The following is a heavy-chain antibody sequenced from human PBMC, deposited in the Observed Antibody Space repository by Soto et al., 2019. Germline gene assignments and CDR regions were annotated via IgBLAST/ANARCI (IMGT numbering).Heavy chain of an antibody. J-gene: IGHJ4*02. CDR3: ARAPNPARYYFDY. V-gene: IGHV4-38-2*01. CDR2: IYHSGST. D-gene: IGHD1-26*01. Sequence: ETLSLTCAVSGYSISSGYYWGWIRQPPGKGLEWIGSIYHSGSTYYNPSLKSRVTISVDTSKNQFSLKLSSVTAADTAVYYCARAPNPARYYFDYWGQGTLVTVSS. CDR1: GYSISSGYY.